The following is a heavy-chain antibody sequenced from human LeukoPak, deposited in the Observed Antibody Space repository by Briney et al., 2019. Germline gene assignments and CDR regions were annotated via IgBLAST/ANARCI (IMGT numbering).Heavy chain of an antibody. CDR1: GGSISSYY. Sequence: TSETLSLTCTVSGGSISSYYWSWIRQPPGKGLEWIGYIYYSGSTNYNPSLKSRVTISVDTSKNQFSLKLSSVTAADTAVCYCARGLLDGYTHPAAFDIWGQGTMVTASS. CDR2: IYYSGST. D-gene: IGHD5-24*01. V-gene: IGHV4-59*01. CDR3: ARGLLDGYTHPAAFDI. J-gene: IGHJ3*02.